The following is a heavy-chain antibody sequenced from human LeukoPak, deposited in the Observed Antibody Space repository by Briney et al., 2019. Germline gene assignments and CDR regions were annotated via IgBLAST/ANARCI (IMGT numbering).Heavy chain of an antibody. V-gene: IGHV1-18*01. Sequence: ASVKVSCKASGYTFTSYGISWVRQAPGQGLEWMGWISAYNGNTNYAQKLQGRVTMTTDTSTSTAYMELRSLRSDDTAVYYCARDLLGGGSYDAFDIWGQGKMVTVSS. D-gene: IGHD2-15*01. J-gene: IGHJ3*02. CDR1: GYTFTSYG. CDR2: ISAYNGNT. CDR3: ARDLLGGGSYDAFDI.